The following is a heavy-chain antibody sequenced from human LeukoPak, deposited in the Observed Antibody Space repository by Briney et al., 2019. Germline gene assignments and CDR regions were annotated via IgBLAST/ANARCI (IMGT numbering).Heavy chain of an antibody. CDR1: GFTFSDCW. CDR3: ARLWATVIDWGAFDI. V-gene: IGHV3-7*01. D-gene: IGHD4-17*01. Sequence: GGSLRLSCAAAGFTFSDCWMSWVRQAPGKGLEWAANIKQDGSEKYYVDSVKGRFTISRDNAKNSLYLQMNSLRAEDTAVYYCARLWATVIDWGAFDIWGQGTMITVSS. CDR2: IKQDGSEK. J-gene: IGHJ3*02.